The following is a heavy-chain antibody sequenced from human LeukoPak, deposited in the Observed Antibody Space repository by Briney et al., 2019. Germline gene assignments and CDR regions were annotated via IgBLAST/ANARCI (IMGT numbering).Heavy chain of an antibody. J-gene: IGHJ5*02. CDR3: ARGHAYGLLWFGELPPNWFDP. D-gene: IGHD3-10*01. V-gene: IGHV4-59*01. Sequence: SETLSLTCTVSGGSISSYYWSWIRQPPGKGLEWIGYIYYSGSTNYNPSLKSRVTISVDTSKNQFSLKLSSVTAADTAVYYCARGHAYGLLWFGELPPNWFDPWGQGTLVTVSS. CDR1: GGSISSYY. CDR2: IYYSGST.